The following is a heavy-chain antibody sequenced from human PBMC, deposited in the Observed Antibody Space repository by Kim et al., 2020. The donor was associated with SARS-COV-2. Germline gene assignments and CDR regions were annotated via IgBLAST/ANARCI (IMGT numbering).Heavy chain of an antibody. CDR1: GFTFSNAW. V-gene: IGHV3-15*01. CDR2: IKSKTDGGTT. CDR3: TTDLMSEVVPAAQDGVDY. Sequence: GGSLRLSCAASGFTFSNAWMSWVRQAPGKGLEWVGRIKSKTDGGTTDYAAPVKGRFTISRDDSKNTLYLQMNSLKTEDTAVYYCTTDLMSEVVPAAQDGVDYWGQGTLVTVSS. D-gene: IGHD2-2*01. J-gene: IGHJ4*02.